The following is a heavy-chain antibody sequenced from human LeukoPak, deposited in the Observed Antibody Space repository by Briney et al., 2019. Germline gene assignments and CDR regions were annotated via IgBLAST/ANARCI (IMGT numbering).Heavy chain of an antibody. J-gene: IGHJ4*02. V-gene: IGHV3-48*01. D-gene: IGHD6-13*01. CDR3: ARGTTSSSRSHFDY. CDR1: GFTFSSYS. CDR2: ISSSSSTI. Sequence: PGGSLRLSCAASGFTFSSYSMNWVRQAPGKGLEWVSYISSSSSTIYYADSVKGRFTISRDNAKNSLYLQMNSLRAEDTAVYYCARGTTSSSRSHFDYWGQGTLVTVSS.